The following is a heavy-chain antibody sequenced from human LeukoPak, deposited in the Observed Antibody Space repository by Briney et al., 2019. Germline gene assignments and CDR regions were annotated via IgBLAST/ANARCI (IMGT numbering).Heavy chain of an antibody. V-gene: IGHV3-23*01. CDR2: ISGSGGST. CDR1: RFTFSSYA. Sequence: GGSLKLSCAASRFTFSSYAMSWVRQAPGKGLEWVSAISGSGGSTYYADSVKGRFTISRDNSKNTLYLQMNSLRAEDTAVYYCANLEAVGYCSGGSCYWFDPWGQGTLVTVSS. CDR3: ANLEAVGYCSGGSCYWFDP. J-gene: IGHJ5*02. D-gene: IGHD2-15*01.